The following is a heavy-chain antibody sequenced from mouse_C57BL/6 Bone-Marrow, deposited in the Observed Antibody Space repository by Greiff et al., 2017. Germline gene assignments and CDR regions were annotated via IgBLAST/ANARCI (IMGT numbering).Heavy chain of an antibody. V-gene: IGHV1-52*01. J-gene: IGHJ2*01. CDR3: ARDYYGFDY. D-gene: IGHD1-1*01. Sequence: QVQLQQPGAELVRPGSSVKLSCKASGYTFTSYWMHWVKQRPIQGLEWIGNIDPSASETHYNQKFKGKATLTVDKSSSTAYMELRSLTSEDTAVYNCARDYYGFDYWGQGTTLTVSS. CDR1: GYTFTSYW. CDR2: IDPSASET.